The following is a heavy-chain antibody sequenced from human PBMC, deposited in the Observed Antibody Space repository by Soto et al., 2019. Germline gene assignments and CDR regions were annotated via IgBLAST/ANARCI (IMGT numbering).Heavy chain of an antibody. D-gene: IGHD3-16*01. CDR1: GFTFSNYW. CDR3: ARDWGGLGY. CDR2: IIKDGSEK. J-gene: IGHJ4*02. V-gene: IGHV3-7*03. Sequence: GGSLTLSCAVSGFTFSNYWMTWVRQAPGKGLEWVANIIKDGSEKSYVDSVKGRFTISRDNLKNSLYPEMNSLRVEDTAVYYCARDWGGLGYWGQGTPVTVSS.